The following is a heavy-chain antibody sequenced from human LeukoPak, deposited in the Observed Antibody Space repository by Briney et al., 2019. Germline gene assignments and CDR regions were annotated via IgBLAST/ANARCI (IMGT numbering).Heavy chain of an antibody. CDR3: AKDQAGG. Sequence: GGSLRLSCEASGFSFSDYGMHWVRQGPGKGLEGVAFILYDGSEKYYADSVKGRFTVHRDNSKNTVYLQMNSLRTEDRAVYYCAKDQAGGWGQGTLVTVSS. CDR1: GFSFSDYG. CDR2: ILYDGSEK. J-gene: IGHJ4*02. D-gene: IGHD6-19*01. V-gene: IGHV3-30*02.